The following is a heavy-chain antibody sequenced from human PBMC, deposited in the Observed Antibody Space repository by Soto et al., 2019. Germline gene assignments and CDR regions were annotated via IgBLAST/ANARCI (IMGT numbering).Heavy chain of an antibody. J-gene: IGHJ4*02. CDR1: GGTFSSYA. D-gene: IGHD6-19*01. Sequence: QVQLVQSGAEVKKPGSSVKVSCKASGGTFSSYAISWVRQAPGQGLEWMGGIIPIFGTANYAQKFQGRVTITADESTSTAYMELSSLRSEDTAVYYCASSGFTGYSSGWYDFDYWGQGTLVTVSS. CDR3: ASSGFTGYSSGWYDFDY. V-gene: IGHV1-69*01. CDR2: IIPIFGTA.